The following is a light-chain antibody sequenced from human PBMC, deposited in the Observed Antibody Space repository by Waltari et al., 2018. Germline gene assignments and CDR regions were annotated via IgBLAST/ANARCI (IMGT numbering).Light chain of an antibody. V-gene: IGLV2-8*01. Sequence: QSALTQPPSASGSPGQSVTISCTGTSSDVGGYNFVSWYQHHPGKAPKLIIYEVLKRPCGVPDRCSGSKSGNTASLTVSGLQAEDEADYYCSSYARSNIVIFGGGTRLTVL. CDR2: EVL. J-gene: IGLJ2*01. CDR3: SSYARSNIVI. CDR1: SSDVGGYNF.